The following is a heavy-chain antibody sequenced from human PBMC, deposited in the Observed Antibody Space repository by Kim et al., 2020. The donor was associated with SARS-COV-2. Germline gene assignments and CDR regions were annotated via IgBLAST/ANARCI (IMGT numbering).Heavy chain of an antibody. Sequence: SVKVSCKASGGTFSSYAISWVRQAPGQGLEWMGGIIPIFGTANYAQKFQGRVTITADESTSTAYMELSSLRSEDTAVYYCARDSGGVAGTREFDYWGQGTLVTVSS. J-gene: IGHJ4*02. CDR1: GGTFSSYA. V-gene: IGHV1-69*13. CDR2: IIPIFGTA. D-gene: IGHD6-19*01. CDR3: ARDSGGVAGTREFDY.